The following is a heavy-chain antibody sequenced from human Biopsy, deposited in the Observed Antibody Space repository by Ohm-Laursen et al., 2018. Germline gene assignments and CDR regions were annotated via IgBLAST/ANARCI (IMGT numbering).Heavy chain of an antibody. Sequence: TLSFTCAVFGRTFSDYRWTWIRQPPGKGLEWIGQINQSGSTNYNPSLKSRVTISAYPSKYYFSLRLTSVTAADTAVYYCARHAPSYSGSYWRYFDLWGRGTLVTVSS. CDR1: GRTFSDYR. CDR2: INQSGST. CDR3: ARHAPSYSGSYWRYFDL. V-gene: IGHV4-34*01. D-gene: IGHD1-26*01. J-gene: IGHJ2*01.